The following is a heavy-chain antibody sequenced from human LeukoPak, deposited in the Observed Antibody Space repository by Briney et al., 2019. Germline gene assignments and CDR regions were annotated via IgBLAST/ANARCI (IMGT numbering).Heavy chain of an antibody. J-gene: IGHJ4*02. V-gene: IGHV1-2*02. CDR3: AREGHCTGGSCLDS. D-gene: IGHD2-15*01. CDR1: GYTFTDYY. Sequence: GASVKVSCKASGYTFTDYYMHWVRQAPGQGLEWMGWINPKSGNTNYAQKFQGRVTMTRDTSISTAYLELSRLTSDDTAVYYCAREGHCTGGSCLDSWGQGSVVTVSS. CDR2: INPKSGNT.